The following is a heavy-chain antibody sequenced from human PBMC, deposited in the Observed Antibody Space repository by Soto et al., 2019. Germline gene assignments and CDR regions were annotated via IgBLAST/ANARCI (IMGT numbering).Heavy chain of an antibody. Sequence: GGSLRLSCAASGFTFRRHAMTWVRQAPGKGLEWVSHINGDGGRTHYTDSVKGRFTISRDNSKNTLFLQMSSLRAEDTAVYYCTAGTTFYTGSGSYFVDPWGQGTQVTVSS. CDR3: TAGTTFYTGSGSYFVDP. J-gene: IGHJ5*02. V-gene: IGHV3-23*01. CDR1: GFTFRRHA. D-gene: IGHD3-10*01. CDR2: INGDGGRT.